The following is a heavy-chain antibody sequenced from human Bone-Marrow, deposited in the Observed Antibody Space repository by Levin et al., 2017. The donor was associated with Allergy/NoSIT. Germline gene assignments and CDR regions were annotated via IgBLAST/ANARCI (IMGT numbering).Heavy chain of an antibody. D-gene: IGHD2-8*01. Sequence: GESLKISCAASGFTFSSYSMNWVRQAPGKGLEWVSSISSSSSYIYYADSVKGRFTISIDNAKNSLYLQMNSLRAEDTAVYYCARAPQGTKGVGLDFWGQGTLVTVSS. CDR2: ISSSSSYI. CDR1: GFTFSSYS. J-gene: IGHJ4*02. V-gene: IGHV3-21*01. CDR3: ARAPQGTKGVGLDF.